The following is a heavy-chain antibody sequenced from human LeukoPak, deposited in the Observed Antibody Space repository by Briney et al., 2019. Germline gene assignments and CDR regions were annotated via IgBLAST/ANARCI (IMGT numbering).Heavy chain of an antibody. J-gene: IGHJ4*02. CDR2: IRRSGGNT. CDR3: ARYCSGTCYSGFQY. V-gene: IGHV3-23*01. D-gene: IGHD2-2*01. Sequence: GGSLRLSCAASGFTFDDYGMSWVRQAPGKGLEWVSTIRRSGGNTYYADSVKGRFTISRDTSKNTLYLQMNSLRAEDTALYYCARYCSGTCYSGFQYWGQGTLVTVSS. CDR1: GFTFDDYG.